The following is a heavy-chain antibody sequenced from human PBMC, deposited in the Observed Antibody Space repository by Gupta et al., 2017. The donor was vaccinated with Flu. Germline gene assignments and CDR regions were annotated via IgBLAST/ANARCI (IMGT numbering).Heavy chain of an antibody. CDR3: ASIVSSSSHILDAFDI. CDR1: GGTFSSYT. CDR2: IIPILGIA. Sequence: QVQLVQSGAEVKKPGSSVKVSCKASGGTFSSYTISWVRQAPGQGLEWMGRIIPILGIANYAQKFQGRVTITADKSTSTAYMELSSLRSEDTAVYYCASIVSSSSHILDAFDIWGQGTMVTVSS. D-gene: IGHD6-6*01. J-gene: IGHJ3*02. V-gene: IGHV1-69*02.